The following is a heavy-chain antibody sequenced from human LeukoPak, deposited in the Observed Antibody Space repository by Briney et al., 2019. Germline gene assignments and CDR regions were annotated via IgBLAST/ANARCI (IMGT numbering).Heavy chain of an antibody. CDR1: GFTFSNYD. Sequence: PGGSLRLSCAASGFTFSNYDMSWVRQAPGKGLEWVSSISTTSDYIYYAGSVKGRFTVSRDNAKNSLSLQMNSLRAEDMAVYYCARGVGVTIRTSNFDYWGQGTLVTASS. J-gene: IGHJ4*02. CDR3: ARGVGVTIRTSNFDY. V-gene: IGHV3-21*01. CDR2: ISTTSDYI. D-gene: IGHD1-26*01.